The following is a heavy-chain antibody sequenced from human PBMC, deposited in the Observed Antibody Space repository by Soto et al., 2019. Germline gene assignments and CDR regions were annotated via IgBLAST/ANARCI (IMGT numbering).Heavy chain of an antibody. CDR3: ARATSITMVRGVIDY. J-gene: IGHJ4*02. CDR2: ISSSSSYI. Sequence: GGSLRLSCAASGFTFSSYSTNWVRQAPGKGLEWVSSISSSSSYIYYADSVKGRFTISRDNAKNSLYLQMNSLRAEDTAVYYCARATSITMVRGVIDYWGQGTLVTVSS. V-gene: IGHV3-21*01. CDR1: GFTFSSYS. D-gene: IGHD3-10*01.